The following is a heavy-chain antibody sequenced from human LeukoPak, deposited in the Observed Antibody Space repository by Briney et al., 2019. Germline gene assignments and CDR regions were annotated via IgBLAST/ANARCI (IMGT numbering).Heavy chain of an antibody. CDR1: GFTFSNYE. D-gene: IGHD6-6*01. V-gene: IGHV3-48*03. CDR3: ARGSLAARRFDY. J-gene: IGHJ4*02. Sequence: GGSLRLSCAVSGFTFSNYEMSWVRQTPGKGLEWISYISNSGGTIYYADSVKGRFTISRDNAKNSLYLQMNSLRADDTALYYCARGSLAARRFDYWGQGTLVTVSS. CDR2: ISNSGGTI.